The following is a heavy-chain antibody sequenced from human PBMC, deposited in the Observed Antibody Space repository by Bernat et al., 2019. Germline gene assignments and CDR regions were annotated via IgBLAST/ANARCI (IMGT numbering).Heavy chain of an antibody. D-gene: IGHD3-22*01. Sequence: EVQLLESGGGLVQPGGSLRLSCAASGFTFLSYAMSWVRQAPGKGLEWVSAMSGSGIDTYYTDSVKVRFTISRDNSKDTLYLQMNSLRAEDTAVYFCVKGDYYYHDSSAYLDHWGQGTLVTVSS. CDR2: MSGSGIDT. CDR3: VKGDYYYHDSSAYLDH. J-gene: IGHJ4*02. CDR1: GFTFLSYA. V-gene: IGHV3-23*01.